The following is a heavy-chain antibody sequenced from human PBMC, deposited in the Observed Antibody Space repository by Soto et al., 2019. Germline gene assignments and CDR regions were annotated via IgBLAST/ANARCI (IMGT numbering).Heavy chain of an antibody. V-gene: IGHV3-21*01. CDR1: GFTFSSYS. D-gene: IGHD3-3*02. J-gene: IGHJ6*02. Sequence: WSLRISCAASGFTFSSYSMNLVRQAPGKGLEWVSSISSSSSYIYYADSVKGRFTISRDNAKNSLYLQMTSLRAEDTAVYYCARDHFFQMAPYYYYGMDVWGQGTTVTVSS. CDR3: ARDHFFQMAPYYYYGMDV. CDR2: ISSSSSYI.